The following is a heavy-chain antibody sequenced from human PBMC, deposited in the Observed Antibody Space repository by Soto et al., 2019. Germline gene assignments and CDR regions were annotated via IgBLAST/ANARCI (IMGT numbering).Heavy chain of an antibody. CDR1: GASVGSGSHY. D-gene: IGHD7-27*01. CDR3: AGELGKSGRGG. Sequence: SETLSLTCTVSGASVGSGSHYWTWIRQPPGKGLEWIGYISSSGGTNYSPSLKSRDTISLDTSKNQFSLILNSVTAADTAVYYCAGELGKSGRGGWGKRTTFTVAS. J-gene: IGHJ6*04. V-gene: IGHV4-61*01. CDR2: ISSSGGT.